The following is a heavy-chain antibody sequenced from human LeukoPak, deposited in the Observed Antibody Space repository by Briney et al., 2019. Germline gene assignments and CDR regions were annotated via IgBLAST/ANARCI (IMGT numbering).Heavy chain of an antibody. Sequence: PGGSLRLSCAASGFTFSSYAMSWVRQAPGKGLEWVSAISGSGGSTYYADSVKGRFTISRDNSKNTLYLQMNSLRAEDTAVYYCANAVYGDYYGMDVWGKGTTVTVSS. J-gene: IGHJ6*04. CDR3: ANAVYGDYYGMDV. V-gene: IGHV3-23*01. CDR1: GFTFSSYA. D-gene: IGHD4-17*01. CDR2: ISGSGGST.